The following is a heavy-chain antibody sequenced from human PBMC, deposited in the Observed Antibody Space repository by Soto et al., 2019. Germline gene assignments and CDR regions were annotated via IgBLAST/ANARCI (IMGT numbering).Heavy chain of an antibody. D-gene: IGHD6-19*01. Sequence: GGSLRLSCAASGFTFSNAWMSWVRQAPGKGLEWVGSIKSKTDGGTTDYAAPVKGRFTISRDDSKHTLYLQMNSLKTEDTAVYYCTTVATAVAGPFHYWGQGTLVTVSS. J-gene: IGHJ4*02. CDR2: IKSKTDGGTT. CDR3: TTVATAVAGPFHY. V-gene: IGHV3-15*01. CDR1: GFTFSNAW.